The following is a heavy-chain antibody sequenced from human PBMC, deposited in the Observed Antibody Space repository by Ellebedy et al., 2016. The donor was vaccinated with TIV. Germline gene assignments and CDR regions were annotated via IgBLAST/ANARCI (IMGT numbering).Heavy chain of an antibody. Sequence: GGSLRLXXAAAGFSFSYYGMHWVRQAPGEGLERVALIWYDGSKKYYADSVKGRFTVSRDNSKNTFYLQMNSLRVDDTAVYYCARVSGSFDYVGEFDYWGQGTLVSVSS. J-gene: IGHJ4*02. CDR3: ARVSGSFDYVGEFDY. CDR2: IWYDGSKK. D-gene: IGHD3-16*01. CDR1: GFSFSYYG. V-gene: IGHV3-33*01.